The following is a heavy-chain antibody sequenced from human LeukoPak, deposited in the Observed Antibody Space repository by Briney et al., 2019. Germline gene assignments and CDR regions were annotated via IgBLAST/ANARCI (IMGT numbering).Heavy chain of an antibody. V-gene: IGHV3-33*01. CDR3: ARSKGIPGYYYGMDV. Sequence: GRSLRLSCAASGFTFGSYGMHWVRQAPGKGLEWVAVIWYNGSNEYYTDSVKGRFTISRDNSKNTLSLQMNSLRAEDTAFYYCARSKGIPGYYYGMDVWGQGTPVTVSS. D-gene: IGHD2-21*01. CDR1: GFTFGSYG. J-gene: IGHJ6*02. CDR2: IWYNGSNE.